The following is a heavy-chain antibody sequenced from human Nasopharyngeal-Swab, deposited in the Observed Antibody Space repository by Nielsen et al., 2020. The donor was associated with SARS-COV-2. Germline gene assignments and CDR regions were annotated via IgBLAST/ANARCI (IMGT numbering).Heavy chain of an antibody. CDR1: GYTFTDYY. V-gene: IGHV1-2*02. Sequence: ALVKVSCKASGYTFTDYYLHWVRQAPGQGLEWMGWINPNSGDTKYAQNFQGRVTITRDTSISTAYMDLSRLRSDDTAMYYCARVPGHPSFWGQGTLVTVSS. J-gene: IGHJ4*02. CDR3: ARVPGHPSF. CDR2: INPNSGDT.